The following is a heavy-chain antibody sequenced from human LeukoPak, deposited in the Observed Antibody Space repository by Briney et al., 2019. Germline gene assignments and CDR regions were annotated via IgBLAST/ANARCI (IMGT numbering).Heavy chain of an antibody. CDR1: GGTFSSYA. CDR2: IIPIFGTA. D-gene: IGHD3-10*01. Sequence: SVKVSCKASGGTFSSYAISWVRQAPGQGLEWMGGIIPIFGTANYAQKFQGRVTITADESTSTAYMELSSLRSEDTAVYYCARVMVRGVIISCFQHWGQGTLVTVSS. J-gene: IGHJ1*01. CDR3: ARVMVRGVIISCFQH. V-gene: IGHV1-69*01.